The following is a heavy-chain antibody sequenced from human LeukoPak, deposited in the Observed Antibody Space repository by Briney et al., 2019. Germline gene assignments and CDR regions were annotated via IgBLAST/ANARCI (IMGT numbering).Heavy chain of an antibody. V-gene: IGHV3-49*04. CDR1: GFTFGDYA. D-gene: IGHD2-15*01. J-gene: IGHJ4*02. CDR2: IRGKAYGGTT. CDR3: SRDRAVTATVVFDY. Sequence: GGSLRLSCTTSGFTFGDYAMSWVRQAPGKGLEWVGFIRGKAYGGTTEYAASVKGRFTISRDDSSSIAYLQMNSLRSEDTAVYYCSRDRAVTATVVFDYWGQGTLVTVSS.